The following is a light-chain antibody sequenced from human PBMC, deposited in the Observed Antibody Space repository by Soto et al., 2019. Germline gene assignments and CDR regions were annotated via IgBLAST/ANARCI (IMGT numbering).Light chain of an antibody. CDR2: AAS. CDR3: QQSYSTPLT. Sequence: IQMTQSPSSLSASVGDRVTITCRASQSINSYLNWYQQKPGKAPKLLIYAASSLQSGVPSRFSGSGSGTDFTLTISSLQPEDFATYYCQQSYSTPLTFGGGTKVDIK. J-gene: IGKJ4*01. CDR1: QSINSY. V-gene: IGKV1-39*01.